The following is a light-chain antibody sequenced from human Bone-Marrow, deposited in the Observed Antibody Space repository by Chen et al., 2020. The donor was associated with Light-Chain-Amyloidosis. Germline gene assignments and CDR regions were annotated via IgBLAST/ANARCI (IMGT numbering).Light chain of an antibody. J-gene: IGKJ2*01. Sequence: DIVMTQSPDYLAVSLGERATINCKSSQSVSSNSNNQNFLAWYQQKPGQPPKLLINWASTRESGVPDRFSGGGSGSDFTLTISSLQAEDVAIYYCQQYLGIPYTFGQGTKLEIK. V-gene: IGKV4-1*01. CDR3: QQYLGIPYT. CDR1: QSVSSNSNNQNF. CDR2: WAS.